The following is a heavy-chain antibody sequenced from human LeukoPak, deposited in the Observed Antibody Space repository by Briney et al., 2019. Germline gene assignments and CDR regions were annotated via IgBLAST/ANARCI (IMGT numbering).Heavy chain of an antibody. Sequence: PSETLSLTCSVSGASIRSYFWSWIRQSPGKGLEWIGYVYDNDISNFNPSLESRVTILVDRSKSQFSLKLRSVTAADTAVYYCARGLVLATDDAFDIWGPGTMVTVSS. CDR1: GASIRSYF. D-gene: IGHD5-12*01. V-gene: IGHV4-59*01. J-gene: IGHJ3*02. CDR2: VYDNDIS. CDR3: ARGLVLATDDAFDI.